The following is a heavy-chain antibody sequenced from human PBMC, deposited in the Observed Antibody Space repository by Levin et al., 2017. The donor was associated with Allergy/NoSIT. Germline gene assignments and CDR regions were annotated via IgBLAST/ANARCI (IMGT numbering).Heavy chain of an antibody. CDR2: IYYSGST. V-gene: IGHV4-39*01. D-gene: IGHD3-3*01. Sequence: SETLSLTCTVSGGSISSSSYYWGWIRQPPGKGLEWIGSIYYSGSTYYNPSLKSRVTISVDTSKNQFSLKLSSVTAADTAVYYCAIGEITIVGVVTTDYGMDVWGQGTTVTVSS. CDR3: AIGEITIVGVVTTDYGMDV. CDR1: GGSISSSSYY. J-gene: IGHJ6*02.